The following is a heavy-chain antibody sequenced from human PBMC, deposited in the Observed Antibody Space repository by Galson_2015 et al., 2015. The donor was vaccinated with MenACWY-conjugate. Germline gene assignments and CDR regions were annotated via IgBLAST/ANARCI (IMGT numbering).Heavy chain of an antibody. CDR3: AREVSAVTGADY. CDR1: GFTFSTYN. Sequence: SLRLSCAASGFTFSTYNMNWVRQAPGKGLEWVPYISTSSSLIMYADSVKGRFTISRDDAKNSLYLQMNSLRAEDTAVYYCAREVSAVTGADYWGQGTLVTVSS. V-gene: IGHV3-48*04. CDR2: ISTSSSLI. J-gene: IGHJ4*02. D-gene: IGHD3-9*01.